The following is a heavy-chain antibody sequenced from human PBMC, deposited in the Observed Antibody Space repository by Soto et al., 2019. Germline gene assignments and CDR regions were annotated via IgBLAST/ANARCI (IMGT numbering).Heavy chain of an antibody. D-gene: IGHD2-8*01. Sequence: ASVKVSCKAIGYRFTSHYMHLVRQAPGQGLEWMGAIYPGGVNIGYAQKFKGRFTISRDNTKNSLYLQLDSLRAEATAVYYCARDGTVLMPTINIFDYWSQGTLVTVSS. CDR1: GYRFTSHY. CDR3: ARDGTVLMPTINIFDY. CDR2: IYPGGVNI. V-gene: IGHV1-46*01. J-gene: IGHJ4*02.